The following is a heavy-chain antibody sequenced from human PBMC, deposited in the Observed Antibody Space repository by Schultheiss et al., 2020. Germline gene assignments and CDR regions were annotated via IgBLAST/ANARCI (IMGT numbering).Heavy chain of an antibody. CDR3: AREGVDYYDSSGYLDYYFDY. CDR1: GGSVSSGSYY. CDR2: IYYSGST. J-gene: IGHJ4*02. V-gene: IGHV4-61*01. Sequence: SETLSLTCTVSGGSVSSGSYYWSWIRQPPGKGLEWIGYIYYSGSTNYNPSLKSRVTISVDTSKNQFSLKLSSVTAADTAVYYCAREGVDYYDSSGYLDYYFDYWGQGTLVTVSS. D-gene: IGHD3-22*01.